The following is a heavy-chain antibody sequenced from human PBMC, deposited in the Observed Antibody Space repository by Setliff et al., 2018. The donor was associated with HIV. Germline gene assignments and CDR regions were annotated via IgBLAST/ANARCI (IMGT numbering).Heavy chain of an antibody. V-gene: IGHV1-69*10. Sequence: SVKVSCKASGNTFSSYGITWARQAPGQGPEWMGGTTPLLGTTYYSPSLMSRLTISLDTANNRFSLRLTSATAADTAIYYCARKAADVSGGGMDVWGQGTTVTVSS. CDR3: ARKAADVSGGGMDV. CDR2: TTPLLGTT. CDR1: GNTFSSYG. J-gene: IGHJ6*02. D-gene: IGHD2-15*01.